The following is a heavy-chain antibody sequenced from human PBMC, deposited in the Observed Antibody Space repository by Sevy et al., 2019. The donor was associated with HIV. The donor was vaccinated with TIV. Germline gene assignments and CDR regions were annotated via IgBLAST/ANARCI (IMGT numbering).Heavy chain of an antibody. D-gene: IGHD6-19*01. Sequence: SGPTLVNPTQTLTLTCTFSGFSLNTNGVAVGWIRQPPRKALEWLALIYWDDVSRYSPSLTSRLTITKDTSKNQVVLTMRNMTPVDTATYSCARRPSVAGPIYYFDYWGQGALVTVSS. V-gene: IGHV2-5*02. CDR1: GFSLNTNGVA. CDR2: IYWDDVS. J-gene: IGHJ4*02. CDR3: ARRPSVAGPIYYFDY.